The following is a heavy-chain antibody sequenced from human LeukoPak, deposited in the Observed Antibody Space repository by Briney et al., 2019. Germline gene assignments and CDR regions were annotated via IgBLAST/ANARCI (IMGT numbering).Heavy chain of an antibody. D-gene: IGHD2-8*01. Sequence: QPGGCLRLSCSASGFTFSNFAVHWVRQAPGKGLEYVSAISSNGGSTYHADSVKGRFTISRDNSKNTLYLQMTSLRPEDTAVYYCVKVDVRYYFDYWGQATVATVSS. CDR1: GFTFSNFA. CDR3: VKVDVRYYFDY. CDR2: ISSNGGST. V-gene: IGHV3-64D*09. J-gene: IGHJ4*02.